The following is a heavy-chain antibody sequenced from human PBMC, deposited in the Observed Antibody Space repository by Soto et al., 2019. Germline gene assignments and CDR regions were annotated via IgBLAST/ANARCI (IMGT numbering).Heavy chain of an antibody. CDR3: AGDRARFLCGELFLPSGY. V-gene: IGHV1-18*01. CDR2: ISAYYGNT. D-gene: IGHD3-10*02. J-gene: IGHJ4*02. CDR1: GYTFTSYG. Sequence: QVQLVQSGAEVKKPGASVKVSCKASGYTFTSYGISWVRQAPGQGLEWMGWISAYYGNTNYAQKLQGRVTMTTDTSTNRAYMRVWSLRFDDTAVNYWAGDRARFLCGELFLPSGYSGQGTLDTV.